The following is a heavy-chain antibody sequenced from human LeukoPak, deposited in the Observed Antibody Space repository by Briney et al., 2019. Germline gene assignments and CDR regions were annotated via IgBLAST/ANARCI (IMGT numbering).Heavy chain of an antibody. Sequence: PGRSLRLSCAASGFTFSSYGMHWVRRAPGKGLEWVAVIWYDGSNKYYAESVKGRFTISRDNSKNTLYLQMNSLRAEDTAVYYCAKDYPTPAHWGQGTLVTVSS. CDR2: IWYDGSNK. V-gene: IGHV3-33*06. J-gene: IGHJ4*02. CDR1: GFTFSSYG. CDR3: AKDYPTPAH.